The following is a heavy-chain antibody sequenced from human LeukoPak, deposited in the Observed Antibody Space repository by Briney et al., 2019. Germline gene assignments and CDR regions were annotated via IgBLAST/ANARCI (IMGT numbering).Heavy chain of an antibody. CDR3: ARANFYGSGSYYNPVGHVPDY. V-gene: IGHV3-64*01. Sequence: GGSLRLSCAASGLTFSSYAMHWVRQAPGKGLEYVSAISSNGGSTYYANSVKGRFTISRDNSKDTLYLQMGSLRAEDMAVYYCARANFYGSGSYYNPVGHVPDYWGQGTLVTVSS. CDR1: GLTFSSYA. CDR2: ISSNGGST. D-gene: IGHD3-10*01. J-gene: IGHJ4*02.